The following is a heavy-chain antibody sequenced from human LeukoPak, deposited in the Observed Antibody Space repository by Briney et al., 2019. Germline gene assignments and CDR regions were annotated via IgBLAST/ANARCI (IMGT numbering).Heavy chain of an antibody. CDR2: INPNSGGT. J-gene: IGHJ4*02. Sequence: ASVKVSCKASGYTFTGYYMHWVPQAPGQGLEWMGWINPNSGGTNYAQKFQGRVTMTRDTSISTAYMELSRLRSDGTAVYYCARGYYYDSSGYSPFGYWGQGTLVTVSS. CDR1: GYTFTGYY. D-gene: IGHD3-22*01. CDR3: ARGYYYDSSGYSPFGY. V-gene: IGHV1-2*02.